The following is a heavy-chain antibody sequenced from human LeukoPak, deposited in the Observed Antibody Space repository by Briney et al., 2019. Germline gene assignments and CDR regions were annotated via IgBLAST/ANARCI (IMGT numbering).Heavy chain of an antibody. CDR3: ARDFWGAYRVDYFDC. Sequence: GGSVRLFCAASGFTFSIYWMSWVRGSRGKGLEWVANIKKNGSETYSVDSVRGRFTISRDNAKNSLYLQMNSLRAEDTAVYYCARDFWGAYRVDYFDCWGQGTLVTVSS. D-gene: IGHD3-3*01. J-gene: IGHJ4*02. V-gene: IGHV3-7*01. CDR2: IKKNGSET. CDR1: GFTFSIYW.